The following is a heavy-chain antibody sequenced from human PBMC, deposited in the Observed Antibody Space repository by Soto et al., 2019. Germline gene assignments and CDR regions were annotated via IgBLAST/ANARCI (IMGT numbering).Heavy chain of an antibody. J-gene: IGHJ5*02. CDR3: VRAYYYEAAGWFDP. V-gene: IGHV4-38-2*01. CDR2: IYRSENT. CDR1: GYSISSGYY. D-gene: IGHD3-22*01. Sequence: SETLSLTCAVSGYSISSGYYWGWIRQPPGKGLEWIGSIYRSENTYYNSSLKSRVTISVDTSKLQFSLKLSSVTAVDTAVYTCVRAYYYEAAGWFDPWGPGTLVTVSS.